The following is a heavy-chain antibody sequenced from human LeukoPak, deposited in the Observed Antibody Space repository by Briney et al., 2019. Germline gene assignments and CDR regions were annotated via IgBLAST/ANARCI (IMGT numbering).Heavy chain of an antibody. CDR3: AKDPRLDIDMVPLNFDY. D-gene: IGHD5-18*01. V-gene: IGHV3-30*04. J-gene: IGHJ4*02. Sequence: GGSLRLSCAASGFTFSSYAMHWVRQAPGKGLEWVAVISYDGSNKYYADSVKGRFTISRDNSKNTLYLLMNSLRAEDTALYYCAKDPRLDIDMVPLNFDYWGQGTLVTVSS. CDR2: ISYDGSNK. CDR1: GFTFSSYA.